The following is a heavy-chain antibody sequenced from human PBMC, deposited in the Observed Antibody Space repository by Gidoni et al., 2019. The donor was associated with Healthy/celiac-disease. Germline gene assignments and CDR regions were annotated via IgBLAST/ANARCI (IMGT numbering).Heavy chain of an antibody. CDR1: GCSVSSGSYY. V-gene: IGHV4-61*01. Sequence: QVQLQESGPGLVKPSETLSLTCTVSGCSVSSGSYYWSWKRQPQGKGLDWIGYIYYSGSTNYNPSLKSRVTISVDTSKNQFSLKLSSVTAADTAVYYCARDNNEGVTYYYDSSGYSSQYYFDYWGQGTLVTVSS. J-gene: IGHJ4*02. D-gene: IGHD3-22*01. CDR2: IYYSGST. CDR3: ARDNNEGVTYYYDSSGYSSQYYFDY.